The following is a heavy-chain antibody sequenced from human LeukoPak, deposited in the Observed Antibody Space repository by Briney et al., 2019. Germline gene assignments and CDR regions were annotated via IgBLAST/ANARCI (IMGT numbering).Heavy chain of an antibody. J-gene: IGHJ4*02. CDR3: ARAIVGHTLRVWDYSSSLAYFEY. V-gene: IGHV4-59*01. D-gene: IGHD6-13*01. CDR2: IYESGGA. Sequence: SETLSLTCTLSGGSLSSDYWSGIRAPPGGGRGWIGYIYESGGAIYNPSLKSRVTISVDASKNQFSLKLSSVPAADTAVYYCARAIVGHTLRVWDYSSSLAYFEYWGQGTLVTVSS. CDR1: GGSLSSDY.